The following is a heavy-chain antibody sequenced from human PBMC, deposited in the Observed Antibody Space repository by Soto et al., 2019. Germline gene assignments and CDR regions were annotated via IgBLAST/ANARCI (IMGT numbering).Heavy chain of an antibody. Sequence: SVKVSCKASGGTFSSYAISWVRQAPGQGLEWMGGIIPIFGTANYAQKFQGRVTITADESTSTAYMELSSLRSEDTAVYYCARPPHPRGAFDIWGQGTMVTVSS. CDR1: GGTFSSYA. CDR2: IIPIFGTA. CDR3: ARPPHPRGAFDI. J-gene: IGHJ3*02. V-gene: IGHV1-69*13.